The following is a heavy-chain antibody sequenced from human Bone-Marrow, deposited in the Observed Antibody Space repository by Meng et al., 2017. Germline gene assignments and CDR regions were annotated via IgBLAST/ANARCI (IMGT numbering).Heavy chain of an antibody. V-gene: IGHV4-61*01. CDR2: IYQSGCT. CDR3: ARGVVADPPGD. Sequence: VQLQEWGQELVRASETLSLTCTVSGASVNTGSYYWSWISQPPGRGMELIGCIYQSGCTNNNQSLKSRVTISLDMSSNQFSLTLNSVTAADTAIYYCARGVVADPPGDWGRGTLVTVSS. D-gene: IGHD2-15*01. J-gene: IGHJ1*01. CDR1: GASVNTGSYY.